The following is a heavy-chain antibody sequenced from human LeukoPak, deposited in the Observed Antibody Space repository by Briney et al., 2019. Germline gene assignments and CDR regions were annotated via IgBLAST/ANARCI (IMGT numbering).Heavy chain of an antibody. J-gene: IGHJ6*03. CDR2: IRYDGSNK. D-gene: IGHD4-17*01. CDR1: GFTFSSYG. CDR3: AREGYGDYYYYYMDV. Sequence: GGSLRLSCAASGFTFSSYGMHWVRQAPGKGLEWVAFIRYDGSNKYYADSVKGRFTISRDNAKNSLYLQMNSLRAEDTAVYYCAREGYGDYYYYYMDVWGKGTTVTISS. V-gene: IGHV3-30*02.